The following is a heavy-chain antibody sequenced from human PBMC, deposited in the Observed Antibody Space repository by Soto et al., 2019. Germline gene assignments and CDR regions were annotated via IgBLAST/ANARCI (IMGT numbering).Heavy chain of an antibody. CDR1: GLIFSNYR. V-gene: IGHV3-74*01. CDR3: ARDTDGLHY. Sequence: GGSLRLSCAASGLIFSNYRMHWVRQAPGKGLVWVSCISTDGSITNYADSVKGRFTVSRDNAKNTLYLQMNSLRAEDTALYYCARDTDGLHYWGQGAMVTVSS. CDR2: ISTDGSIT. J-gene: IGHJ4*02.